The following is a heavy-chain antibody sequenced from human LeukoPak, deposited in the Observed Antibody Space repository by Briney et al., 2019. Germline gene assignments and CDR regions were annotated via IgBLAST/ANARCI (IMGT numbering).Heavy chain of an antibody. CDR3: AREPYVSGSYYNY. V-gene: IGHV3-21*01. Sequence: GGSLRLSCAASGFTFSSCTMNWVRQAPGKGLEWVSSISSSSNYIYYADSMKGRFTISRDNAKNSLYLQMNSLRAEDTAVYYCAREPYVSGSYYNYWGQGTLVTVSS. D-gene: IGHD3-10*01. CDR2: ISSSSNYI. J-gene: IGHJ4*02. CDR1: GFTFSSCT.